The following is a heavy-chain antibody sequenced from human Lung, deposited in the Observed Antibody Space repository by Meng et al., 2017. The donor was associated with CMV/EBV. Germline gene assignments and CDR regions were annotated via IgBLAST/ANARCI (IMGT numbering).Heavy chain of an antibody. CDR1: GFTFSSFA. V-gene: IGHV3-23*01. CDR2: ITGSGGST. D-gene: IGHD6-13*01. J-gene: IGHJ4*02. CDR3: AKAFSSSWYREYYDY. Sequence: GESLKISCAASGFTFSSFAMSWVRQAPGKGLEWVSAITGSGGSTYYADSVRGRFTISRDNSKNTLYLQLNSLRAEDTAVYYCAKAFSSSWYREYYDYWGQGKLVHGAS.